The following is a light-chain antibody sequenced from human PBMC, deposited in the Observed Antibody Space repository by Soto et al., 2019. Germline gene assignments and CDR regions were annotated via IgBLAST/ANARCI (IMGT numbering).Light chain of an antibody. CDR3: QQFDTLIT. CDR1: QTISNNF. J-gene: IGKJ4*01. V-gene: IGKV3D-20*01. Sequence: EIVLTQSPATLSLSPGDRATLSCGASQTISNNFLAWYQQRPGLAPRLLIYAASNRAAGIPDRFSGSGSGTDFTLTISRLEPEDFAVYYCQQFDTLITFGGGTKVEI. CDR2: AAS.